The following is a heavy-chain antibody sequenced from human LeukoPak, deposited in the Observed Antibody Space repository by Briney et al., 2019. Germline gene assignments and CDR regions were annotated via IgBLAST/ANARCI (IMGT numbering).Heavy chain of an antibody. V-gene: IGHV1-18*01. CDR3: ARQNHPMGYSYKYYMDV. CDR2: ISPYSGRT. D-gene: IGHD5-12*01. CDR1: GYTFSSSE. Sequence: ASVKVSCKASGYTFSSSEISWVRQAPGQGLEWIGWISPYSGRTTYGHKFQGRVTLTTDRPTSTAHMELRSLRSDDTAVYYCARQNHPMGYSYKYYMDVWGKGTMVTVSS. J-gene: IGHJ6*03.